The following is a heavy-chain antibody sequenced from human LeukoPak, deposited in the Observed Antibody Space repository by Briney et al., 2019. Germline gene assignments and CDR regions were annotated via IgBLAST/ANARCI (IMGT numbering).Heavy chain of an antibody. V-gene: IGHV5-51*01. CDR1: GYSFTSYW. J-gene: IGHJ5*02. D-gene: IGHD6-13*01. Sequence: GESLKISCKGSGYSFTSYWIGWVRQMPGKGLEWMGIIYPGDSDTRYSPSFQGQVTISADKSISTAYLQWSSLKASDTAMYYCARELEGAAGNNWFDPWGQGILVTVSS. CDR3: ARELEGAAGNNWFDP. CDR2: IYPGDSDT.